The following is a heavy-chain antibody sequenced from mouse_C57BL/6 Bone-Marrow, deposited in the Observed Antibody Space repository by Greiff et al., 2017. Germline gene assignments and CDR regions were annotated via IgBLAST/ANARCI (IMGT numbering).Heavy chain of an antibody. CDR1: GYTFTGYW. V-gene: IGHV1-9*01. D-gene: IGHD1-1*01. Sequence: VQLQQSGAELMKPGASVKLSCTATGYTFTGYWIEWVKQRPGHGLEWIGEILPGSGSTNYTEKFKGKATFTADTSSNTAYMQLSSLTTEDSAIYDCHYGSSLYYFDYWGQGTTLTVSS. CDR2: ILPGSGST. CDR3: HYGSSLYYFDY. J-gene: IGHJ2*01.